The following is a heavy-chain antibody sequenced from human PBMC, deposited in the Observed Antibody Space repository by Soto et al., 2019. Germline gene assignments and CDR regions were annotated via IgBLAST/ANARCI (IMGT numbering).Heavy chain of an antibody. J-gene: IGHJ4*02. D-gene: IGHD3-10*01. CDR3: ARHNYGSGSTYFAY. CDR1: GGSISSSNW. Sequence: PSETLSLTCAVSGGSISSSNWWSCVRQPPGKGLEWIGEIYHSGSTNYNPALKSRVTISVDKSKNQFSLKLNSVTAADTAVYYCARHNYGSGSTYFAYWGQATLVTVSS. CDR2: IYHSGST. V-gene: IGHV4-4*02.